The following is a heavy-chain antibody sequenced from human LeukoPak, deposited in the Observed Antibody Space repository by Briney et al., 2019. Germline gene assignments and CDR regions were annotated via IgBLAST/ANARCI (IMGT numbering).Heavy chain of an antibody. D-gene: IGHD6-13*01. Sequence: GGSLRLSCAASGFTFSSYSMNWVRQAPGKGLEWVSSISSSSSYIYYADSAKGRFTISRDNAKNSLCLQMNSLRAEDTAVYYCASNIAAAGTGYWGQGILVTVSS. J-gene: IGHJ4*02. CDR3: ASNIAAAGTGY. CDR1: GFTFSSYS. CDR2: ISSSSSYI. V-gene: IGHV3-21*01.